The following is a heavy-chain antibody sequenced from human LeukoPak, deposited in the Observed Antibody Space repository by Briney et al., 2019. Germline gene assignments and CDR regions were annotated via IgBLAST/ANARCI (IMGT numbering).Heavy chain of an antibody. J-gene: IGHJ4*02. CDR1: GGSSSGYY. CDR2: INHSGST. V-gene: IGHV4-34*01. Sequence: SETLSLTCAVYGGSSSGYYWSWIRQPPGKGLEWIGEINHSGSTNYNPSLKSRVTISVDTSKNQFSLKLSSVTAADTAVYYCARDSGYGSGSYYTFDYWGQGTLVTVSS. CDR3: ARDSGYGSGSYYTFDY. D-gene: IGHD3-10*01.